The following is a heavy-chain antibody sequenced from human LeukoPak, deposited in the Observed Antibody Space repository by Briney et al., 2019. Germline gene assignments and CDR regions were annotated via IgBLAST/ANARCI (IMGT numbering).Heavy chain of an antibody. Sequence: GGSLRLSCAASGFTFSNYGMHWVRQAPGKGLEWVALIWYDGSNKYYADSVKGRFTVSRDNPKNTLYLQMNSRRAEDTAVYYCARDFSSSSFDYWGQGTLVTVSS. J-gene: IGHJ4*02. CDR1: GFTFSNYG. V-gene: IGHV3-33*01. D-gene: IGHD6-13*01. CDR3: ARDFSSSSFDY. CDR2: IWYDGSNK.